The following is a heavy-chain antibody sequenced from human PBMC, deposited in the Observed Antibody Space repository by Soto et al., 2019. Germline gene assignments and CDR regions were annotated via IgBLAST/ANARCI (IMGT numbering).Heavy chain of an antibody. CDR2: IGSAGDP. CDR1: GLTFSSSD. D-gene: IGHD6-13*01. V-gene: IGHV3-13*05. CDR3: ARWNWQQLAFDY. J-gene: IGHJ4*02. Sequence: GGSLRLSCAASGLTFSSSDMHWVRQATGKGLECVSGIGSAGDPYYAGSVKGRFTISRENAKNSLYLQMNSLRAGDTAVYYCARWNWQQLAFDYWGQGTVVTVS.